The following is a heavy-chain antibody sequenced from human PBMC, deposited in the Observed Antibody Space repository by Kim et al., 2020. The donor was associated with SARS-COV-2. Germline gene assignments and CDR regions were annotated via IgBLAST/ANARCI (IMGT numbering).Heavy chain of an antibody. CDR2: ISSSSTYI. D-gene: IGHD6-13*01. V-gene: IGHV3-21*01. Sequence: GGSLRLSCAASGFTFNTYTMNWVRQAPGKGLEWVSSISSSSTYIYYADSVKGRFTISRDNATNSLYLQMNSLRAEDTAVYHCARRIAAAGYYYYGLDVWGQGTTVTVSS. CDR3: ARRIAAAGYYYYGLDV. J-gene: IGHJ6*02. CDR1: GFTFNTYT.